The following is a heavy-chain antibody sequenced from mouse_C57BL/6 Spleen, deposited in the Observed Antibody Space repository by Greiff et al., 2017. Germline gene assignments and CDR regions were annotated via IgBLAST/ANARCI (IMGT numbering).Heavy chain of an antibody. CDR3: ARLGTTVVADWYFDV. CDR2: IHPNSGST. D-gene: IGHD1-1*01. J-gene: IGHJ1*03. CDR1: GYTFTSYW. Sequence: QVQLQQPGAELVKPGASVKLSCKASGYTFTSYWMHWVKQRPGQGLEWIGMIHPNSGSTNYNEKFKSKATLTVDQSSSTAYMQLSSLTSEDSAVYYCARLGTTVVADWYFDVWGTGTTVTVSS. V-gene: IGHV1-64*01.